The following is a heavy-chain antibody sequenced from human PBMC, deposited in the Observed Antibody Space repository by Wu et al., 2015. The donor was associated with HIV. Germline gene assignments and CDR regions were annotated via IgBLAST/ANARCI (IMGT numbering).Heavy chain of an antibody. V-gene: IGHV1-69*13. CDR1: GGTFSIYP. CDR2: IIPMFGTA. CDR3: AGFLKGSPY. D-gene: IGHD3-10*01. Sequence: QVQLVQSGAEVKKPGSSVKVSCKTSGGTFSIYPIIWVRQAPGQGLEWMGRIIPMFGTANYAQNFQGIVTITADESTSTAYMELISLRSEDTAVYYCAGFLKGSPYWGQGTLVTVSS. J-gene: IGHJ4*02.